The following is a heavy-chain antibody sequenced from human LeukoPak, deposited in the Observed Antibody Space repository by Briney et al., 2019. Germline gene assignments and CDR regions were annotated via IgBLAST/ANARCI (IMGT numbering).Heavy chain of an antibody. V-gene: IGHV4-39*01. CDR2: IYYSGGT. D-gene: IGHD6-19*01. J-gene: IGHJ3*02. CDR3: ARPPAVAGLLDAFDI. Sequence: SETLSLTCTVSGGSISSRSFYWGWIRQPPGKGLEWIWSIYYSGGTHYNPSLKSRVTMSVDTSKTQFSLKLSSVTAEATAVYYCARPPAVAGLLDAFDIWGQGKMVTVSS. CDR1: GGSISSRSFY.